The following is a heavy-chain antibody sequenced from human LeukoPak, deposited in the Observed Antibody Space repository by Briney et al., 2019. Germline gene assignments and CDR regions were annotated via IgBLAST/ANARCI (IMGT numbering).Heavy chain of an antibody. CDR3: ARQSISGSSLSYFDY. CDR2: IYDSGST. D-gene: IGHD3-22*01. Sequence: SETLSLTCTVSGDSLTQYYWSWVRQPPGKGLEWIGNIYDSGSTNYNPSLKSRVTISVDTSKNQCSLKLSSVTAADTAVYYCARQSISGSSLSYFDYWGQGTLVNVSS. J-gene: IGHJ4*02. V-gene: IGHV4-59*01. CDR1: GDSLTQYY.